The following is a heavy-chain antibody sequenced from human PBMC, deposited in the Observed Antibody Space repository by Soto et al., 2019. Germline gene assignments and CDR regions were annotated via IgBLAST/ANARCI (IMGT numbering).Heavy chain of an antibody. Sequence: DVQLLESGGDLVQPGGSLRLSCAASGVTFSSYAMSWVRQAPGKGLEWVSSVSAGGDMTYYSDSVKGRFTISRDKSNNALFLQMNRLRAEDTALYYCARGARGGSGSPASYSSSGLDVWGQRPTVPVSS. D-gene: IGHD3-10*01. V-gene: IGHV3-23*01. CDR1: GVTFSSYA. CDR3: ARGARGGSGSPASYSSSGLDV. CDR2: VSAGGDMT. J-gene: IGHJ6*02.